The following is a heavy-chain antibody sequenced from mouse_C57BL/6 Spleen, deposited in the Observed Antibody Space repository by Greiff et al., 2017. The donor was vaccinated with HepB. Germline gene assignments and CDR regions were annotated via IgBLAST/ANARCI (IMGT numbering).Heavy chain of an antibody. CDR2: IYPGDGDT. D-gene: IGHD1-1*01. V-gene: IGHV1-82*01. J-gene: IGHJ3*01. CDR1: GYAFSSSW. Sequence: VKLQQSGPELVKPGASVKISCKASGYAFSSSWMNWVKQRPGKGLEWIGRIYPGDGDTNYNGKFKGKATLTADKSSSTAYMQLSSLTSEDSAVYFCARDHYGSSLFAYWGQGTLVTVSA. CDR3: ARDHYGSSLFAY.